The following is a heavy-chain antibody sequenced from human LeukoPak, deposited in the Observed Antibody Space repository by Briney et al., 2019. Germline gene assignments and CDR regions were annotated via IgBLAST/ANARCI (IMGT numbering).Heavy chain of an antibody. Sequence: GGSLRLSCAASGFTFSSYSMNWVRQAPGKGLEWVSSISSSSSYIYYADSVKGRFTISRDNAKNSLYLQVNSLRAEDTAVYYCARDRYYYYYMDVWGKGTTVTVSS. V-gene: IGHV3-21*01. CDR2: ISSSSSYI. CDR3: ARDRYYYYYMDV. CDR1: GFTFSSYS. J-gene: IGHJ6*03.